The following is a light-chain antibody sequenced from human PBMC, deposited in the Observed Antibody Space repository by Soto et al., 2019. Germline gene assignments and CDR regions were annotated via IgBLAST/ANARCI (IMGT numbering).Light chain of an antibody. CDR2: EAT. CDR3: RSFAGSNSWV. Sequence: QSALTQPASVSGSPGQSITISCTGTSGDVGTYDLVSWYQHHPGAAPKLMIYEATRRPSGISNRFSGSKSGNTASLTISGLQAEDEAAYYCRSFAGSNSWVFGGGTKVTVL. CDR1: SGDVGTYDL. J-gene: IGLJ3*02. V-gene: IGLV2-23*01.